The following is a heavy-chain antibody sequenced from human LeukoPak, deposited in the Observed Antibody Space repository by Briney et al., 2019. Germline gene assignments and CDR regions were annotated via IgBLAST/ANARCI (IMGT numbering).Heavy chain of an antibody. Sequence: SETLSLTCSVSGGSISSSTYYWGWIRQPPGKGLEWIGSISYSGSTYYNPSLKSRVTISVDTSKNQFSLKLSSVTAADTAVYYCARVGGIQKSTIQLWLGGYSKGDYYYYMDVWGKGTTVTISS. CDR1: GGSISSSTYY. CDR2: ISYSGST. J-gene: IGHJ6*03. D-gene: IGHD5-18*01. CDR3: ARVGGIQKSTIQLWLGGYSKGDYYYYMDV. V-gene: IGHV4-39*07.